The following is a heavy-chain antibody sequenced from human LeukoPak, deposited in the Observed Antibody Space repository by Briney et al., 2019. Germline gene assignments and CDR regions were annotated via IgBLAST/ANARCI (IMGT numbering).Heavy chain of an antibody. Sequence: SETLSLTCTVSGYSISSGYYWGWIRQPPGKGLEWIGSIYHSGSTYYNPSLKSRVTISVDTSKNQFSLKLSSVTAADTAVYYCARSITIFGVATLGVFWFDPWGQEPWSPSPQ. CDR3: ARSITIFGVATLGVFWFDP. D-gene: IGHD3-3*01. CDR1: GYSISSGYY. CDR2: IYHSGST. J-gene: IGHJ5*02. V-gene: IGHV4-38-2*02.